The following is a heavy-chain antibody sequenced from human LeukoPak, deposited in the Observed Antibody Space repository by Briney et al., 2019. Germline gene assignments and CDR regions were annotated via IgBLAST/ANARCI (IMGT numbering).Heavy chain of an antibody. Sequence: SVKVSCKASGGTFSSYAISWLRQAPGQGLEWMGGIIPIFGTANYAQKFQGRVTITTDESTSTAYMELSSLRSEDTAVYYRARDPQQDDAFDIWGQGTMVTVSS. CDR3: ARDPQQDDAFDI. J-gene: IGHJ3*02. CDR1: GGTFSSYA. CDR2: IIPIFGTA. V-gene: IGHV1-69*05. D-gene: IGHD6-13*01.